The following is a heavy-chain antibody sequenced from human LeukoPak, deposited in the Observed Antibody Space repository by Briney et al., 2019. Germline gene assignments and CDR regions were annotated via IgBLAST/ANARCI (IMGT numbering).Heavy chain of an antibody. CDR2: MNPNSGNT. CDR3: ARGRTEGYYSAGGY. D-gene: IGHD1-26*01. Sequence: ASVKVSCKASGYTFTSYGINWVRQAPGQGLEWMGWMNPNSGNTGYAQKFQGRVTMTRNTSISTAYMELSSLRSEDTAVYYCARGRTEGYYSAGGYWGQGTLVTVSS. CDR1: GYTFTSYG. V-gene: IGHV1-8*01. J-gene: IGHJ4*02.